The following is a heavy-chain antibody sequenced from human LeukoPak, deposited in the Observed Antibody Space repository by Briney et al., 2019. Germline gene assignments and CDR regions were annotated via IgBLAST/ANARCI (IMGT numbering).Heavy chain of an antibody. CDR1: GFTFSSYA. V-gene: IGHV3-23*01. J-gene: IGHJ4*02. D-gene: IGHD3-22*01. CDR3: AKDTGSVLVVIIPFDY. Sequence: QSGGSLRLSCAASGFTFSSYAMSWVRQAPGKGLEWVSAISSSGDSKYYADSVKGRFTISRDNSKNTLFLQMNSLRAEDTAVYYCAKDTGSVLVVIIPFDYWGQGTLVTVSS. CDR2: ISSSGDSK.